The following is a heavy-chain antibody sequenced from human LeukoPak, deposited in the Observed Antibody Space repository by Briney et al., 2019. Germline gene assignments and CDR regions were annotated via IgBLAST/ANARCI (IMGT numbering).Heavy chain of an antibody. V-gene: IGHV3-11*04. D-gene: IGHD2-2*01. CDR1: GFTFTDYY. CDR2: ITHSGRTI. Sequence: MAGESLRLSCVASGFTFTDYYLTWVRQAPGKGLEWLSYITHSGRTIYYADSVNGRFTVSRDNAKNSVYLQMNSLRAEDTAMYYCARLSMPAVAGAFDIWGRGTMVTVSS. CDR3: ARLSMPAVAGAFDI. J-gene: IGHJ3*02.